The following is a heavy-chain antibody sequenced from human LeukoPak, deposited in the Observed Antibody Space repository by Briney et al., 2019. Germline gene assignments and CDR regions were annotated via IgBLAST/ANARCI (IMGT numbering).Heavy chain of an antibody. CDR3: ARYDGVVTELGDYYYGMDV. CDR1: GYTFTSYA. Sequence: ASVKVSCKASGYTFTSYAMNWVRQAPGQGLEWMGWINTNTGNPTYAQGFTGRFVFSLDTSVSTAYLQISSLKAEDTAVYYCARYDGVVTELGDYYYGMDVWGQGTTVTVSS. V-gene: IGHV7-4-1*02. J-gene: IGHJ6*02. D-gene: IGHD3-3*01. CDR2: INTNTGNP.